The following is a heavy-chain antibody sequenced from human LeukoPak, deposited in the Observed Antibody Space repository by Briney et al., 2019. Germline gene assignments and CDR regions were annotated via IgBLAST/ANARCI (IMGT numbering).Heavy chain of an antibody. D-gene: IGHD3-3*01. Sequence: ASETLSLTCTVSGGSISSGSYYWSWIRQPAGKGLEWIGRIYTSGSTNYNPSLKSRVTISVDTSKNQFSLKLSSVTAADTAVYYCAREDGGGVVSNGYWGQGTLVTVSS. CDR2: IYTSGST. J-gene: IGHJ4*02. CDR1: GGSISSGSYY. CDR3: AREDGGGVVSNGY. V-gene: IGHV4-61*02.